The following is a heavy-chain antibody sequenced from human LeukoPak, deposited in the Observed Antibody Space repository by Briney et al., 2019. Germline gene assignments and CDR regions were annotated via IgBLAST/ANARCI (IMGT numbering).Heavy chain of an antibody. CDR3: ARAHSVARRFLEWLFHANWFDP. CDR2: INHSGST. Sequence: KASENLSLTCAVYGGSFSGYYWSWIRQPPGKGLEWIGEINHSGSTNYNPSLKGRVTISVDTSKNQFSLKLSSVTAADTAVYYCARAHSVARRFLEWLFHANWFDPWGQGTLVTVSS. D-gene: IGHD3-3*01. V-gene: IGHV4-34*01. CDR1: GGSFSGYY. J-gene: IGHJ5*02.